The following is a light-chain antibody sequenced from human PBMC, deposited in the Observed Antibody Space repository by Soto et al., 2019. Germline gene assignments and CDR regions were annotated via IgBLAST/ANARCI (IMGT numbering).Light chain of an antibody. CDR1: SSDVGTHGY. CDR3: SSFTTSYFYV. J-gene: IGLJ1*01. V-gene: IGLV2-8*01. Sequence: QSALTQPPSASGSPGQSVTISCTGTSSDVGTHGYVSWYQQHAGKAPKLVIYDVTKRPSGVPDRFSGSKSGNTASLTVSGLQAEDEANYYCSSFTTSYFYVFGPGTKLTVL. CDR2: DVT.